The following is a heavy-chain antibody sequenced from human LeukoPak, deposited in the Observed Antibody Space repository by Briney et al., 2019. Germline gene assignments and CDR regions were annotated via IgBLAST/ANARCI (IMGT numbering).Heavy chain of an antibody. J-gene: IGHJ4*02. D-gene: IGHD2-2*01. CDR1: GGSISSYY. CDR3: ARGSGWCSSSTCYSFDY. CDR2: IYYSGNT. V-gene: IGHV4-59*01. Sequence: SETLSLTCTVSGGSISSYYWSWIRQPPGKGLEWIGYIYYSGNTNYNPSLKSRVTISVDTSKNQFSLKLSSVTAADTAVYYCARGSGWCSSSTCYSFDYWGQGSLVTVSS.